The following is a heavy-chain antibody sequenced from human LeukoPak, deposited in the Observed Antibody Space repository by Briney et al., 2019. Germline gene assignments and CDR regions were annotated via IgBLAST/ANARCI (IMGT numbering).Heavy chain of an antibody. Sequence: GASVKVSCKASGGTFSSYAISWVRQAPGQGLEWMGGIIPIFGTANYAQKFQGRVTITADESTSTAYMELSSLRSEDTAAYYCARGHYYDSIRFFDYWGQGTLVTVSS. D-gene: IGHD3-22*01. V-gene: IGHV1-69*13. CDR3: ARGHYYDSIRFFDY. J-gene: IGHJ4*02. CDR2: IIPIFGTA. CDR1: GGTFSSYA.